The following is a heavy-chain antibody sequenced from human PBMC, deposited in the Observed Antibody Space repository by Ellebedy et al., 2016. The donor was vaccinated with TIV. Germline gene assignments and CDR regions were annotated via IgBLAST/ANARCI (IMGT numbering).Heavy chain of an antibody. CDR1: GFTFRGFE. D-gene: IGHD3-10*01. CDR3: AAGGYYGSGSCQ. J-gene: IGHJ4*02. V-gene: IGHV1-58*02. CDR2: IVVGGGNK. Sequence: SVKVSXXASGFTFRGFEMQWVRQARGQRLEWIGGIVVGGGNKNYAQKFHERVTITRDMSTNTVYMELSSLRSEDTAVYYCAAGGYYGSGSCQWGQGTLVTVSS.